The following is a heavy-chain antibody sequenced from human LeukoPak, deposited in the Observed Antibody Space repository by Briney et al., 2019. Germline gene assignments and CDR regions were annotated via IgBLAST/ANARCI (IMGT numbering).Heavy chain of an antibody. J-gene: IGHJ4*02. D-gene: IGHD3-3*01. CDR1: GGSISSYY. Sequence: ASETLSLTCIVSGGSISSYYWSWIRQPAGKGLEWIGRIYISGSTNYNPSLKSRVAMSVDTPKNQFSLKLTSVTAADTAVYYCARGLRGGSRFGYSDYWGQGTLVTVSS. CDR2: IYISGST. V-gene: IGHV4-4*07. CDR3: ARGLRGGSRFGYSDY.